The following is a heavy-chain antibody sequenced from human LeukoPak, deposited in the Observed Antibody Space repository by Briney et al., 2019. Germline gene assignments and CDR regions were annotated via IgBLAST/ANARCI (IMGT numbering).Heavy chain of an antibody. V-gene: IGHV5-10-1*01. CDR1: GYSLTCYW. D-gene: IGHD3-22*01. CDR2: IDPSDSNT. J-gene: IGHJ3*02. Sequence: EAPKIFRWGSGYSLTCYWISLVRQMPGKGLEWRGRIDPSDSNTNYSSSFQVHCTISADNSNSTAYLQWSSLKASDNAMYYCASSKYYYSSGYHNDAFDMGGEGTMVTVS. CDR3: ASSKYYYSSGYHNDAFDM.